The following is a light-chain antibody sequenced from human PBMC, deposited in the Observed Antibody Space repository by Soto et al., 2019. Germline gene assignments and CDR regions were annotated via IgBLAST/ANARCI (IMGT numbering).Light chain of an antibody. V-gene: IGLV2-14*03. CDR2: GVS. CDR3: SSYTGSSTLL. Sequence: QSPLTQPASVSGSPGQSITISCTGTSSDVGGYNYVSWYQHHPGKAPELMIYGVSNRPSGVSNRFSGSKSGNTASLTISGLQAEDEADYYCSSYTGSSTLLFGGGTKLTVL. CDR1: SSDVGGYNY. J-gene: IGLJ2*01.